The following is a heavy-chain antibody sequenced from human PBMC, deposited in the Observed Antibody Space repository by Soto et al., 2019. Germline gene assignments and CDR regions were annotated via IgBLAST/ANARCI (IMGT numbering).Heavy chain of an antibody. V-gene: IGHV3-30*18. Sequence: GGPLRLSCAASGFTFSSFGMHWVRQAPGKGLEWVAVASYDGSYKYYADSVKGRFTISRDNSKNTLYLQMNSLRADDTAVFYCAKETPGLYWGQGTLVTVSS. J-gene: IGHJ4*02. CDR3: AKETPGLY. CDR1: GFTFSSFG. CDR2: ASYDGSYK.